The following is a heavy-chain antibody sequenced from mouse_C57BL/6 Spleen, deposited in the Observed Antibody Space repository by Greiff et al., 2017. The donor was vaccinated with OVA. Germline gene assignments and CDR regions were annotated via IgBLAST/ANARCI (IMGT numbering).Heavy chain of an antibody. V-gene: IGHV1-42*01. CDR2: INPSTGGT. CDR1: GYSFTGYY. Sequence: EVKVEESGPELVKPGASVKISCKASGYSFTGYYMNWVKQSPEKSLEWIGEINPSTGGTTYNQKFKAKATLTVDKSSSTAYMQLKSLTSEDSAVYYCARDYYGTYYFDYWGQGTTLTVSS. J-gene: IGHJ2*01. CDR3: ARDYYGTYYFDY. D-gene: IGHD1-1*01.